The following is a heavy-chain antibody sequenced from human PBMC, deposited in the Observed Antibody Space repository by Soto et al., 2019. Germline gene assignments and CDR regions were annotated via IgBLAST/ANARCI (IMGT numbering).Heavy chain of an antibody. CDR1: GFSLSNARMG. Sequence: QVTLKESGPVLVKPTETLTLTCTVSGFSLSNARMGVSWIRQPPGKALEWLAHIFSYEEKSYSTSLKSRLTISRDTAKSQGVLTLINMDPVDTARYYCARISCVGWCDPWGQGSLVSVSS. CDR3: ARISCVGWCDP. CDR2: IFSYEEK. J-gene: IGHJ5*02. V-gene: IGHV2-26*01.